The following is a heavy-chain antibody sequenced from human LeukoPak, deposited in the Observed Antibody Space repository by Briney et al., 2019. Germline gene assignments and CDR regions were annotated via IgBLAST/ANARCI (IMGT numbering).Heavy chain of an antibody. CDR1: GFTFDDYA. Sequence: GGSLRLSCAASGFTFDDYAMHWVRQAPGKGLEWVSGISWNSGSIGYADSVKGRFTISRDNAKNSLYLQMNSLRAEDTALYYCAKDHYSSSRSSHFDYWGQGTLVTVSS. J-gene: IGHJ4*02. V-gene: IGHV3-9*01. CDR3: AKDHYSSSRSSHFDY. D-gene: IGHD6-13*01. CDR2: ISWNSGSI.